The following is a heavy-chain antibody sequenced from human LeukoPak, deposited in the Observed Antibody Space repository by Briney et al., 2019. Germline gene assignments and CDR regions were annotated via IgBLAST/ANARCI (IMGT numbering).Heavy chain of an antibody. CDR3: ARGASSWYSYDFGVYYFDY. J-gene: IGHJ4*02. CDR1: GYTFTGYY. Sequence: ASVKVSCKASGYTFTGYYMHWVRQAPGQGLEWMGWINPNSGGTNYAQKFQGRVTMTRDTSISTAYMELSRLRSDDTAVYYCARGASSWYSYDFGVYYFDYWGQGTLVTVSS. D-gene: IGHD6-19*01. CDR2: INPNSGGT. V-gene: IGHV1-2*02.